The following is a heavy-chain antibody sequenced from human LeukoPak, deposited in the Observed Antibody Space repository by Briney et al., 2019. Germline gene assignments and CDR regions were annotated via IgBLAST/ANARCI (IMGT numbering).Heavy chain of an antibody. CDR1: GFTFSSYW. Sequence: GGSLRLSCAASGFTFSSYWMHWVRQGPGKGLVWVSRINSDGSRTIYADSVKGRFTISRDSAKNTLYLQMNSLRAEDTAVYYCAREVGDYYDSSGSFGYWGQGTLATVSS. D-gene: IGHD3-22*01. J-gene: IGHJ4*02. V-gene: IGHV3-74*01. CDR3: AREVGDYYDSSGSFGY. CDR2: INSDGSRT.